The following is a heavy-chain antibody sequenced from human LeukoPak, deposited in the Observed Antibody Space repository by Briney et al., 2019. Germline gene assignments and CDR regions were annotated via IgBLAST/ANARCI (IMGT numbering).Heavy chain of an antibody. Sequence: VASAKVSCKAPGYTFISYAMNWVRQAPGQGLEWMGWIDTNTGNPTYAQGFTGRFVFSLDTSVTTVYLQISSLKAEDTAVYFCAREDFWSGCSVGYWGQGTLVTVSS. D-gene: IGHD3-3*01. V-gene: IGHV7-4-1*02. J-gene: IGHJ4*02. CDR2: IDTNTGNP. CDR3: AREDFWSGCSVGY. CDR1: GYTFISYA.